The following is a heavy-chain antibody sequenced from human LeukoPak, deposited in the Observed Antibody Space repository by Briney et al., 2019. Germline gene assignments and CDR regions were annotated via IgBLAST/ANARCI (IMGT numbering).Heavy chain of an antibody. Sequence: GGSLRLSCAASGFTFSSYDMNWVRQAPGKGLEWVSYISTISSTKYYADSVKGRFTISRDNAKNSLYLQMNSLRAEDTAVYYCAKDHRYYWGQGTLVTVSS. CDR3: AKDHRYY. J-gene: IGHJ4*02. V-gene: IGHV3-48*01. CDR2: ISTISSTK. CDR1: GFTFSSYD.